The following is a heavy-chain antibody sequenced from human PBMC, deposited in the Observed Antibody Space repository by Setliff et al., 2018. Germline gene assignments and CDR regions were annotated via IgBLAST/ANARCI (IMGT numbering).Heavy chain of an antibody. CDR3: AREPTVTTLDY. CDR1: GFTFSSYW. V-gene: IGHV3-7*01. J-gene: IGHJ4*02. D-gene: IGHD4-4*01. Sequence: GSLRLSCAASGFTFSSYWMSWVRQAPGKGLEWVANIKQDGSEKYHADSVKGRFTISRDNAKNSLYLQMTSLRAEDTAVYYCAREPTVTTLDYWGQGTLVTVPQ. CDR2: IKQDGSEK.